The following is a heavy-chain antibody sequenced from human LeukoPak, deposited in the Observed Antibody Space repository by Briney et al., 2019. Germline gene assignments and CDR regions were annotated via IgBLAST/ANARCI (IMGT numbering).Heavy chain of an antibody. CDR2: VNPNSGGT. D-gene: IGHD4-17*01. Sequence: ALVKVSCKGSGYTFTGHYMHWVRQAPGQGLEWMGWVNPNSGGTNYAQKFQGRVTMTRDTSISTVYMELGRLRSDDTAVYYCARDSYYGDSRSLHFDYWGQGTLVTVSS. CDR1: GYTFTGHY. J-gene: IGHJ4*02. V-gene: IGHV1-2*02. CDR3: ARDSYYGDSRSLHFDY.